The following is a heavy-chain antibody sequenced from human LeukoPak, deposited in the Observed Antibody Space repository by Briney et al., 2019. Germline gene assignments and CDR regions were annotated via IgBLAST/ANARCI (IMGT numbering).Heavy chain of an antibody. CDR2: INHRGST. D-gene: IGHD3-10*01. J-gene: IGHJ4*02. CDR3: ARGVYYGSGKDY. V-gene: IGHV4-34*01. Sequence: PSETLSLTCAVFGGSYSGNYWSWIRQPPGKGLEWIGEINHRGSTNYNPSLKRRVTISVDTSKNQCSLKLTSVTAADTAVYYCARGVYYGSGKDYWGQGTLVTVSS. CDR1: GGSYSGNY.